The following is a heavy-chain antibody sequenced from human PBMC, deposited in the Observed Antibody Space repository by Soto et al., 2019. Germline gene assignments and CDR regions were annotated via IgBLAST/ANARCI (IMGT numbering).Heavy chain of an antibody. CDR1: GFTFSSYA. V-gene: IGHV3-74*01. J-gene: IGHJ4*02. Sequence: PGGSLRFSCAASGFTFSSYAMSWVRQAPGKGLEWVSVISDGSSTSYADSVKGRFTISRDNAKNTLYLQMNSLRAEDTAVYYCVRTSLVVAAATREDYWGQGTLVTVSS. CDR2: ISDGSST. D-gene: IGHD2-15*01. CDR3: VRTSLVVAAATREDY.